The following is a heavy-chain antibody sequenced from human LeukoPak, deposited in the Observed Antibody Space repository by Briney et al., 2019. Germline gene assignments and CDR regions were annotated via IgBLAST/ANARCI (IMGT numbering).Heavy chain of an antibody. V-gene: IGHV3-7*02. J-gene: IGHJ3*02. CDR3: ARLRNDAFDI. Sequence: PGGSLRLSCEASGFTFSSHWMSWVRQAPGKGLEWVANIKEDGGEKYYVDSVKGRFTISRDNAKNSLYLQMNSLRAEDTAVYYCARLRNDAFDIWGQGTVVTVSS. CDR2: IKEDGGEK. CDR1: GFTFSSHW. D-gene: IGHD1-14*01.